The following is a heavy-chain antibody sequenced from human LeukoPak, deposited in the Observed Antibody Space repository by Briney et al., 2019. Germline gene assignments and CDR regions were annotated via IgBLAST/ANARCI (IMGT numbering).Heavy chain of an antibody. Sequence: GGSLRLSCAASEFTFSSYWMSWVRQAPGKGLMWVSRITSDGSTTWYADSVKGRFTVSRDNAMNTLFLEMNSLRDEDTAVYYCAGDYIWGRLFWGQGTLVTVSS. D-gene: IGHD3-16*01. J-gene: IGHJ4*01. V-gene: IGHV3-74*01. CDR3: AGDYIWGRLF. CDR2: ITSDGSTT. CDR1: EFTFSSYW.